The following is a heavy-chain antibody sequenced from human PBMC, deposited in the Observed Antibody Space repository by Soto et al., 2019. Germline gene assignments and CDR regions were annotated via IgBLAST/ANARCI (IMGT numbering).Heavy chain of an antibody. CDR2: IYPGDSDT. J-gene: IGHJ5*02. CDR1: GYSFTSYW. CDR3: ARHSGVTMVRGSYPLPLSPHWFDP. Sequence: GESLKISCKGSGYSFTSYWIGWVRQMPGKGLEWMEIIYPGDSDTRYSPSFQGQVTISADKSISTAFLQWSSLKASDTAMYYCARHSGVTMVRGSYPLPLSPHWFDPWGQGTLVTVSS. D-gene: IGHD3-10*01. V-gene: IGHV5-51*01.